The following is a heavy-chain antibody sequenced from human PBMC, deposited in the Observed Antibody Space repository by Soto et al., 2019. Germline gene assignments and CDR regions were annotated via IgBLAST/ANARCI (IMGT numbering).Heavy chain of an antibody. CDR2: INSDGSNT. V-gene: IGHV3-74*01. D-gene: IGHD2-8*02. Sequence: EVQLVESGGGLVQPGGSLRLSCAASGFTVSSFWIHWFRQAPGKGLVWVSRINSDGSNTRYADSVKGRFTISRDNAKNTLCLQMNSLRVEDTAVYYCARDLVAKDAFDLWGQGTMVTVSS. J-gene: IGHJ3*01. CDR1: GFTVSSFW. CDR3: ARDLVAKDAFDL.